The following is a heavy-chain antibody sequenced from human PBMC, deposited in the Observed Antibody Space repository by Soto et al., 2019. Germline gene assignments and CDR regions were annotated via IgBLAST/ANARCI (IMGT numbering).Heavy chain of an antibody. CDR1: GCSISSGGYY. CDR3: VREPGYYGMDV. CDR2: IYYSGST. V-gene: IGHV4-31*03. D-gene: IGHD7-27*01. J-gene: IGHJ6*02. Sequence: QVHLQESGPGLVKPSQTLSLTCTVSGCSISSGGYYWSWIRQHPGKGLEWIGYIYYSGSTYYNPSLQSRVPISVDTSTNQFSLKLSSVTAADTAVYDCVREPGYYGMDVWGQGTTVTVSS.